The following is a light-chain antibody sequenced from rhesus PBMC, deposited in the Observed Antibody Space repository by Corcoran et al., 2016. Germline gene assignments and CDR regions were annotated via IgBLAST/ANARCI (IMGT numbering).Light chain of an antibody. J-gene: IGKJ4*01. CDR3: QQFKNYLLT. Sequence: DIQMTQSPSSLSASVGDRVTITCRASQSISNYLNWYQQEPGKAPKLLIYSASSLQSGVPSRFSGSGSGTEFTLTISSLQPEDFATYYCQQFKNYLLTFCGVTKVEIK. CDR2: SAS. V-gene: IGKV1-41*01. CDR1: QSISNY.